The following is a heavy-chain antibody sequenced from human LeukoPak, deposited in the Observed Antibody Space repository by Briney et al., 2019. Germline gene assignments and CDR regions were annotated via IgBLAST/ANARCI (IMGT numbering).Heavy chain of an antibody. CDR1: GDSVSSNSAG. V-gene: IGHV6-1*01. CDR2: TYYRSKWYN. CDR3: ARGHSSVLDY. D-gene: IGHD6-19*01. Sequence: SQTLSLTCAISGDSVSSNSAGWNWIRQSPSRGLEWLGRTYYRSKWYNGYAASVKSRITIKPDTAKNQISLQLNSVTPEDTAVYYCARGHSSVLDYWGQGTLVTVSS. J-gene: IGHJ4*02.